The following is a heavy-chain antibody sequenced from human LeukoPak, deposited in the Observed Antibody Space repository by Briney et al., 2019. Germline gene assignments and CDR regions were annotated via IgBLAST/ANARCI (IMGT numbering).Heavy chain of an antibody. V-gene: IGHV4-59*01. CDR2: IYYSGST. CDR1: GGSISSYY. CDR3: AEGGTGYLDY. D-gene: IGHD6-25*01. Sequence: SETLSLTCTVSGGSISSYYWSWIRQAPGKGLEWIGYIYYSGSTNYNPSLKSRVTISVGTSKNQFSLNLNSVTAADTAVYYCAEGGTGYLDYWGQGTLVTVSS. J-gene: IGHJ4*02.